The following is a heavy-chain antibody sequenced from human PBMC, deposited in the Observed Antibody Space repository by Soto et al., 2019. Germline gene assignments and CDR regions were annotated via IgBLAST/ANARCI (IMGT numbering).Heavy chain of an antibody. CDR3: ATSGGSGGTFDY. CDR1: GFTFSSYA. CDR2: ISYDGSNK. D-gene: IGHD6-19*01. J-gene: IGHJ4*02. Sequence: QVQLVESGGGVVQPGRSLRLSCAASGFTFSSYAMHWVRQAPGKGLEWVAVISYDGSNKYYADSVKGRFTISRDNSKNTLDLQMNSLRAEDTAVYCCATSGGSGGTFDYWGQGTLVTVSS. V-gene: IGHV3-30-3*01.